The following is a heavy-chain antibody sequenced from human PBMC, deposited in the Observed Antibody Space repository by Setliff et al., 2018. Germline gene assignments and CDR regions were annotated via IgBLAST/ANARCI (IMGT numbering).Heavy chain of an antibody. V-gene: IGHV1-24*01. CDR1: GYTLTELS. Sequence: GASVKVSCKVSGYTLTELSMHWVRQAPGKGLEWMGGFDPEDGETIYAQKFQGRVTMTRDTSTSTVYMELSSLRSEDTAVYYCARDRQYCTSLSCLNSYFYYYAMDFWGQGTTVTVSS. D-gene: IGHD2-8*01. CDR3: ARDRQYCTSLSCLNSYFYYYAMDF. J-gene: IGHJ6*02. CDR2: FDPEDGET.